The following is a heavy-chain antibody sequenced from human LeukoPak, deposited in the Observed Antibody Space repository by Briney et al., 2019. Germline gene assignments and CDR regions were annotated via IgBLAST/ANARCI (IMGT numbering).Heavy chain of an antibody. D-gene: IGHD2-15*01. Sequence: ASVKVPCKASGYTFTSYDINWVRQATGQGLEWMGWMNPNSGNTGYAQKFQGRVTMTRNTSISTAYMELSSLRSEDTAVYYCARGSRGRTKNWFDPWGQGTLVTVSS. V-gene: IGHV1-8*01. J-gene: IGHJ5*02. CDR3: ARGSRGRTKNWFDP. CDR1: GYTFTSYD. CDR2: MNPNSGNT.